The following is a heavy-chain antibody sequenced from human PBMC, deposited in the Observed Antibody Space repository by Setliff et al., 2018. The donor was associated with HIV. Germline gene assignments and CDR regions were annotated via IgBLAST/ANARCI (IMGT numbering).Heavy chain of an antibody. D-gene: IGHD1-1*01. CDR1: GGTFSSYA. CDR2: FIPILGIA. Sequence: ASVKVSCKASGGTFSSYAISWVRQAPGQGLEWMGGFIPILGIANYAQKFQGRVSMTTETSTTTAYLELRDLRFDDTAVYFCVRDTDIWRYFPLWGQGTLVTVSS. CDR3: VRDTDIWRYFPL. J-gene: IGHJ1*01. V-gene: IGHV1-69*10.